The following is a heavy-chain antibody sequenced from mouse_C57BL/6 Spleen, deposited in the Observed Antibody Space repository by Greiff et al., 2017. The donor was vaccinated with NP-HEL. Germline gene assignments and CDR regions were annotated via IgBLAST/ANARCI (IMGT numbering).Heavy chain of an antibody. Sequence: VQLKESGPELVKPGASVKISCKASGYSFTDYNMNWVKQSNGKSLEWIGVINPNYGTTSYNQKFKGKATLTVDQSSSTAYMQLNSLTSEDSAVYYCARQGNGYYDYAMDYWGQGTSVTVSS. D-gene: IGHD2-3*01. J-gene: IGHJ4*01. CDR3: ARQGNGYYDYAMDY. V-gene: IGHV1-39*01. CDR1: GYSFTDYN. CDR2: INPNYGTT.